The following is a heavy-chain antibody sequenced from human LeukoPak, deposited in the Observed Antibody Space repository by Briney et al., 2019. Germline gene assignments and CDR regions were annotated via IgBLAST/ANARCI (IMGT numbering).Heavy chain of an antibody. CDR2: IYYSGST. CDR3: AKSNGYGLIDI. CDR1: GYSISSAYY. D-gene: IGHD3-22*01. V-gene: IGHV4-59*12. J-gene: IGHJ3*02. Sequence: SETLSLTCSVSGYSISSAYYWSWIRQPPGKGLEWIGYIYYSGSTNYNPSLKSRVTISLDTSRNQFSLKLNSVTAADTAVYYCAKSNGYGLIDIWGQGTMVTVSS.